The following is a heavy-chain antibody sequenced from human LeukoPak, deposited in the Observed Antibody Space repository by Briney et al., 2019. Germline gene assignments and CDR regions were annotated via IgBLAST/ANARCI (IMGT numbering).Heavy chain of an antibody. J-gene: IGHJ4*02. CDR2: IYHSGST. CDR3: ATLSIVGATDFDY. D-gene: IGHD1-26*01. Sequence: PSETLSLTCTVSGGSISSYYWSWIRQPPGKGLEWIGSIYHSGSTYYNPSLKSRVTISVDTSKNQFSLKLSSVTAADTAVYYRATLSIVGATDFDYWGQGTLVTVSS. V-gene: IGHV4-59*04. CDR1: GGSISSYY.